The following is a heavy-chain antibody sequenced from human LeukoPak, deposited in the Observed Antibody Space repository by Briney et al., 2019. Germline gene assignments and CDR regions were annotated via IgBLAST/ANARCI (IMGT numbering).Heavy chain of an antibody. D-gene: IGHD2-15*01. CDR2: ISWNSGSI. J-gene: IGHJ3*02. Sequence: GGSLRLSCAASGFTFDDYAMHWVRQAPGKGLEWVSGISWNSGSIGYADSVKGRFTISRDNAKNSLYLQMNSLRAEDMALYYCAKDKGWELLDAFDIWGQGTMVTVSS. CDR1: GFTFDDYA. CDR3: AKDKGWELLDAFDI. V-gene: IGHV3-9*03.